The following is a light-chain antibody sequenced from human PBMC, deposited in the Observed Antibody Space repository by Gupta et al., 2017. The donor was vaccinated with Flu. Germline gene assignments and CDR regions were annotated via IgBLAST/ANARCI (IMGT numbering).Light chain of an antibody. Sequence: NFMLTQPHSVSESPGKTVTISCTRSSGSIAINYVQWYQQRPGSSPRHVIDVDNHRPSGVPDLFSGVIESAANTASLTITGVQAEDEADYYCHSYDSITHDLVFGGGTKLTVL. CDR1: SGSIAINY. V-gene: IGLV6-57*01. J-gene: IGLJ3*02. CDR3: HSYDSITHDLV. CDR2: VDN.